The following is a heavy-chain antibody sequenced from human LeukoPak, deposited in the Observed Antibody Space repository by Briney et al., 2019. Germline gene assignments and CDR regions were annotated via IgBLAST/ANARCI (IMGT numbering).Heavy chain of an antibody. CDR1: GGSVSGYY. V-gene: IGHV4-34*01. CDR2: INHSGST. CDR3: ARGRGYDILTGYYWIYFDY. J-gene: IGHJ4*02. D-gene: IGHD3-9*01. Sequence: SETLSLTCAVYGGSVSGYYWSWIRQPPGKGLEWIGEINHSGSTNYNPSLKSRVTISVDTSKNQFSLKLSSVAAADTAVYYCARGRGYDILTGYYWIYFDYWGQGTLVTVSS.